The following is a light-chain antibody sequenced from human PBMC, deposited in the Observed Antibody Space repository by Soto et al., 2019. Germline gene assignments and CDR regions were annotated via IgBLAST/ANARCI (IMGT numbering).Light chain of an antibody. CDR2: EVI. J-gene: IGLJ7*01. CDR3: SSSTSSITFV. V-gene: IGLV2-14*01. Sequence: QSALTQPASVSGAPGQSITISCTATNSDVNYVSWHQQHPGKAPKLMIYEVINRSSGVSTRFSGSKSGNTASLTISGLQAEDEADYYCSSSTSSITFVFGTGTQLTVL. CDR1: NSDVNY.